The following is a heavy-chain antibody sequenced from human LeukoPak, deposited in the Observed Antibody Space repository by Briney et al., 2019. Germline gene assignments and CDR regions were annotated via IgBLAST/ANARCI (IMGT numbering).Heavy chain of an antibody. V-gene: IGHV4-61*02. Sequence: SETLSLTCSVSGGSINSENYFWSWIRQPAGKGLEWIGRINFSGSTNSNPALESRVTISVNTSKNQFSLKLRSVTAADTAMYFCARDGHHTYDYSPYYFDYWGQGVLVTVSS. CDR3: ARDGHHTYDYSPYYFDY. CDR1: GGSINSENYF. CDR2: INFSGST. J-gene: IGHJ4*02. D-gene: IGHD3-16*01.